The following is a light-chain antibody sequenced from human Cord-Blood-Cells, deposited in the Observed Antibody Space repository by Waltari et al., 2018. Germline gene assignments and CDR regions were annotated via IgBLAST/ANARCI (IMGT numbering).Light chain of an antibody. V-gene: IGLV2-14*01. CDR3: SSYTSSSTRV. Sequence: QSALTQPASVSGSPGHSITLSCAGTSRDVGGYNYVSWYQQHPGKAPKLMIYEVSNRPSGVSNRFSGSKSGNTASLTSSGLQAEDEADYYCSSYTSSSTRVFGGGTKLTVL. CDR1: SRDVGGYNY. J-gene: IGLJ3*02. CDR2: EVS.